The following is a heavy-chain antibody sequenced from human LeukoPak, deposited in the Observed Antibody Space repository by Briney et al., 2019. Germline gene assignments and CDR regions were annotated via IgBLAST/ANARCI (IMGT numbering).Heavy chain of an antibody. CDR1: GFTVSSNY. V-gene: IGHV4-59*02. Sequence: GSLRLSCAASGFTVSSNYMSWVRQPPGKGLEWIGSIYYSGSAYYNPSLTGRVTISIDTSKKQFSLKLSSVTAADTAVYYCARENYYNTSGVTDYWGQGTLVTVSS. CDR2: IYYSGSA. D-gene: IGHD3-22*01. CDR3: ARENYYNTSGVTDY. J-gene: IGHJ4*02.